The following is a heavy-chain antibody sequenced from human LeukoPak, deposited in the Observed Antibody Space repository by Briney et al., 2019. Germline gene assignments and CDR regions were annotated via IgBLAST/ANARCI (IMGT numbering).Heavy chain of an antibody. V-gene: IGHV3-21*01. CDR3: ARAVIAAAGTSDY. D-gene: IGHD6-13*01. CDR2: ISSSSSYI. J-gene: IGHJ4*02. CDR1: GFTFSSYS. Sequence: GGSLRLSCAASGFTFSSYSMNWVRQAPGKGLEWVSSISSSSSYIYYADSVKGRFTISRDNAKSSLYLQMNSLRAEDTAVYYCARAVIAAAGTSDYWGQGTLVTVSS.